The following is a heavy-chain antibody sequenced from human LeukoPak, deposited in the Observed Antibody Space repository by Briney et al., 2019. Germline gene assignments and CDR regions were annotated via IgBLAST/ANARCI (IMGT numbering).Heavy chain of an antibody. CDR1: GDSVYSNSAS. CDR3: AGGVTTPFDY. Sequence: SQTLSLTCVISGDSVYSNSASWNWVRQSPSRGREWLGRTYYRSKWYNDYAVSVKGRITINPDTSKNQFSLQLNSVTPEDTAVYYCAGGVTTPFDYWGQGTLVTVSS. J-gene: IGHJ4*02. CDR2: TYYRSKWYN. V-gene: IGHV6-1*01. D-gene: IGHD4-17*01.